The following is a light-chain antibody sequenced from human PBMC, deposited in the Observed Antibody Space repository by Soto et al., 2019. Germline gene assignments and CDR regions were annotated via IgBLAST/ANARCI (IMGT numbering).Light chain of an antibody. CDR2: GAS. V-gene: IGKV3-20*01. Sequence: EFVLTQSPGTLSLSPGERAILSCRASQSVTSTYIAWYQQKPGQAPRLLIYGASSRATGIPDRFSGSGSGTAFTLIISRLEAEDFAVYYCQYYGSSPPNTFGQGTKLEIK. CDR1: QSVTSTY. CDR3: QYYGSSPPNT. J-gene: IGKJ2*01.